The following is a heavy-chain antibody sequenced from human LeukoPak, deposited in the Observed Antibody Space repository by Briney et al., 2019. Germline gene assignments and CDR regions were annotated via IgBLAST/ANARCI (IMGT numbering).Heavy chain of an antibody. J-gene: IGHJ6*03. D-gene: IGHD3-10*01. CDR3: ALLSGSKPFYYMDV. V-gene: IGHV4-4*07. CDR1: GGSISSYY. Sequence: SETLPLTCTVSGGSISSYYWSWIRQPAGKGLEWIGRIYTSGSTNYNPSLKSRVIMSVDTSKNQFSLKLSSVTAADTTVYYCALLSGSKPFYYMDVWGKGTTVTVSS. CDR2: IYTSGST.